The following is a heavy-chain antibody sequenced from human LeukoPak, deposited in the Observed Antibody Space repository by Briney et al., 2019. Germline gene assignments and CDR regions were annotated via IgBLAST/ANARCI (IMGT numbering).Heavy chain of an antibody. Sequence: GGSLRLSCAASGFTFSNYAMSWVRQAPGKGLEWVSVIRGTSGNTNYADSVKGRFTISRDNSRNTLNLQMNSLRGEDSAVYYCAKDVQSWPTYFDYWGQGTLVTVSS. D-gene: IGHD1-1*01. J-gene: IGHJ4*02. V-gene: IGHV3-23*01. CDR2: IRGTSGNT. CDR3: AKDVQSWPTYFDY. CDR1: GFTFSNYA.